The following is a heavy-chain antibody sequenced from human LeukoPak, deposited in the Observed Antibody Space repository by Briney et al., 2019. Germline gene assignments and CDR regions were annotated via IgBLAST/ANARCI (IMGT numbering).Heavy chain of an antibody. Sequence: PSETLSLTCAVYGGTFSGYYWSWVRQPPGKGLEWIGEINHSGNTDYNPSLKSRVIISVDTSKNQFSLKLSSVTAADTAVYYCARVTTKYYYYYYYMDVWGKGTTVTVSS. J-gene: IGHJ6*03. CDR2: INHSGNT. CDR1: GGTFSGYY. V-gene: IGHV4-34*01. D-gene: IGHD4-17*01. CDR3: ARVTTKYYYYYYYMDV.